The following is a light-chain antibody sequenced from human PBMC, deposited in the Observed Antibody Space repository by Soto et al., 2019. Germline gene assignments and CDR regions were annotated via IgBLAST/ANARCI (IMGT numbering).Light chain of an antibody. CDR2: DVT. V-gene: IGLV2-14*01. Sequence: QSALTQPASVSGSPGQSITIPCTGTSSDVGGYNYVSWYQQHPGKAPKLLIYDVTYRPSGVSNRFSGSKSDNTASLTISGLQAEDEAHYYCSSYESSISLLFGGGTKLTVL. CDR3: SSYESSISLL. CDR1: SSDVGGYNY. J-gene: IGLJ2*01.